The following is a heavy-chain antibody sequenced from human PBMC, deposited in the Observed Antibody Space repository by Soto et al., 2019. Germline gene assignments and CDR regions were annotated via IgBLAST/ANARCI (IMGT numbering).Heavy chain of an antibody. D-gene: IGHD3-10*01. J-gene: IGHJ6*02. CDR3: ARDGLEITSPRPYCYYGMNV. CDR1: GGTFSSYA. V-gene: IGHV1-69*13. CDR2: IIPIFGTA. Sequence: GASVKVSCKASGGTFSSYAISWVRQAPGQGLEWMGGIIPIFGTANYAQKFQGRVTITADESTSTAYMELSSLRSEDTAVYYCARDGLEITSPRPYCYYGMNVWGQVPTVTVYS.